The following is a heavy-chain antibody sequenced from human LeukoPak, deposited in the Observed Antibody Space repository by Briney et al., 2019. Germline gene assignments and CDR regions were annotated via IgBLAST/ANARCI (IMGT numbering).Heavy chain of an antibody. CDR2: IYTSGST. Sequence: SETLSLTCTVSGGSISSGSYYWSWIRQPAGKGLEWIGRIYTSGSTNYNPSLKSRVTISVDTSKNQFSLKLSSVTAADTAVYYCARDFVGATKGGMYNWFDPWGQGTLVTVSS. CDR1: GGSISSGSYY. V-gene: IGHV4-61*02. J-gene: IGHJ5*02. D-gene: IGHD1-26*01. CDR3: ARDFVGATKGGMYNWFDP.